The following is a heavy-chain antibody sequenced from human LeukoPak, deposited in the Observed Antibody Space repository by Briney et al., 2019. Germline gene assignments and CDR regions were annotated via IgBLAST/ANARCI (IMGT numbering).Heavy chain of an antibody. V-gene: IGHV4-59*08. D-gene: IGHD1-26*01. CDR3: ARLGRGSFLSYFDY. J-gene: IGHJ4*02. CDR2: IYYSGST. Sequence: SETLSLTCTVSGGSISSYYWSWIRQPPGKGLEWIGYIYYSGSTNYNPSLKSGVTISVDMSKNQFSLKLSSVTAADTAVYYCARLGRGSFLSYFDYWGQGTLVTVSS. CDR1: GGSISSYY.